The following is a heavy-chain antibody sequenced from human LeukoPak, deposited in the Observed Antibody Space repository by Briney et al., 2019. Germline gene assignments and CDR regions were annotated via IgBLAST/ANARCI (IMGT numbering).Heavy chain of an antibody. CDR2: ISSSGSTI. Sequence: PGGPLRLSCAASGFTFSDYYMSWIRQAPGKGLEWVSYISSSGSTIYYADSVRGRFTISRDNAKNSLYLQMNSLRAEDTAVYYCARHIVVVPAAMSPWGQGTLVTVSS. D-gene: IGHD2-2*01. V-gene: IGHV3-11*04. J-gene: IGHJ5*02. CDR1: GFTFSDYY. CDR3: ARHIVVVPAAMSP.